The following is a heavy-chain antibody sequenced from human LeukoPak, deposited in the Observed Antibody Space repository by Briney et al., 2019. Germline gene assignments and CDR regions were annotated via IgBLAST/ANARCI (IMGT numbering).Heavy chain of an antibody. J-gene: IGHJ3*02. CDR3: KTAYEILTGYYGAFDI. CDR1: GGSISSSSYY. V-gene: IGHV4-39*01. CDR2: IYYSGST. D-gene: IGHD3-9*01. Sequence: SETLSLTCTVSGGSISSSSYYWGWIRQPPWKGLEWIGSIYYSGSTYYNPSLKSRVTISVDTSKNQFSLKLSSVTAADIVVYKQKTAYEILTGYYGAFDIWGQGTMVTVSS.